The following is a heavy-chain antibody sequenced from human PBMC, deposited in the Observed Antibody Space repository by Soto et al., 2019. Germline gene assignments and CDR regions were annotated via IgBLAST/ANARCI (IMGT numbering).Heavy chain of an antibody. D-gene: IGHD3-10*01. CDR2: TLYSGRT. Sequence: QVQLQESGPGLVKPSGTLSLTCAVSGASISSGWWTWVRQPPGKGLEWIGETLYSGRTNYNSSLNCRVTLSIDKSKKQFSLNLSSVTAADTAVYFCSSRVTDAPTWCQGTLVTVSS. CDR1: GASISSGW. V-gene: IGHV4-4*02. J-gene: IGHJ5*02. CDR3: SSRVTDAPT.